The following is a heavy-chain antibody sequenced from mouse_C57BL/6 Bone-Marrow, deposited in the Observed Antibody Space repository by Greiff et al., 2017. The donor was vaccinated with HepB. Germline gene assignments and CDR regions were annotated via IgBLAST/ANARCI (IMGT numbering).Heavy chain of an antibody. D-gene: IGHD2-4*01. CDR1: GYSITSGYY. J-gene: IGHJ4*01. CDR3: ARHYDYDGAMDY. V-gene: IGHV3-6*01. Sequence: ESGPGLVKPSQSLSLTCSVTGYSITSGYYWNWIRQFPGNKLEWMGYISYDGSNNYNPSLKNRISITRDTSKNQFVLKLNSVTTEDTATYYCARHYDYDGAMDYWGQGTSVTVSS. CDR2: ISYDGSN.